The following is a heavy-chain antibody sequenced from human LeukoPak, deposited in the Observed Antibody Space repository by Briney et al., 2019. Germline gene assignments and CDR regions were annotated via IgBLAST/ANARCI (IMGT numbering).Heavy chain of an antibody. CDR1: GFTFSSYA. V-gene: IGHV3-23*01. CDR2: ISGGVGST. Sequence: PGGSLRLSCAASGFTFSSYAMTWVRHAPGKGLEWVSAISGGVGSTYHADSVKDRFTISRDNSKNTLYLQMDSLRAEDTAVYYCANSYTSSSRTPFDCWGQGTLVTVSS. CDR3: ANSYTSSSRTPFDC. D-gene: IGHD6-6*01. J-gene: IGHJ4*02.